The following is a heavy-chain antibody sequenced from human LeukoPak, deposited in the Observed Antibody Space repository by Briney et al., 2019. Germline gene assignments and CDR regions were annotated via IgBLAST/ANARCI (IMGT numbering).Heavy chain of an antibody. Sequence: GASVKVSCKASGYTFTSYGISWVRQAPGQGLEWMGWISAYNGNTNYAQKLQGRVTMTTDTSTSTAYMELSSLRSEDTAVYYCATDPIPNYYDSSGYKDYWGQGTLVTVSS. CDR3: ATDPIPNYYDSSGYKDY. CDR2: ISAYNGNT. D-gene: IGHD3-22*01. V-gene: IGHV1-18*01. CDR1: GYTFTSYG. J-gene: IGHJ4*02.